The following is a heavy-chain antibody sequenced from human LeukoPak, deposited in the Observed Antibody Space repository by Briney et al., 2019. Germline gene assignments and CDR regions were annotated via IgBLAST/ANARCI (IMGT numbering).Heavy chain of an antibody. CDR1: GYTFTSYD. Sequence: ASVKVSCKASGYTFTSYDINWVRQATGQGLEWMGWMNPNSGNSGYAQKFQGRVTMTRNTSISTAYMELSSLRSEDTAVYYCASALRGCSGGSCYSTALYYFDYWGQGTLVTVSS. V-gene: IGHV1-8*01. D-gene: IGHD2-15*01. CDR3: ASALRGCSGGSCYSTALYYFDY. CDR2: MNPNSGNS. J-gene: IGHJ4*02.